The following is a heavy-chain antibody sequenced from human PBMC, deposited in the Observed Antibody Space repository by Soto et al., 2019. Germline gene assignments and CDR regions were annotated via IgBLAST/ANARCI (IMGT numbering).Heavy chain of an antibody. J-gene: IGHJ6*02. CDR2: IGTSGKTI. CDR1: GFTFSSYE. D-gene: IGHD4-4*01. V-gene: IGHV3-48*03. CDR3: ARDPAIYSGKFDYGLDV. Sequence: XVSLRLSCAASGFTFSSYEMYWVRQAPGKRLEWVSYIGTSGKTIYYADSVRGRFTISRDNAKNSLYLQLNSLRAEDTAVYFCARDPAIYSGKFDYGLDVWGRGTTVIVSS.